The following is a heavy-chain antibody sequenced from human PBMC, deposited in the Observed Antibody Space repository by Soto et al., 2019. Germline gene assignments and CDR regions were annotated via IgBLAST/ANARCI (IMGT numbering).Heavy chain of an antibody. CDR2: IYYSGST. J-gene: IGHJ5*02. D-gene: IGHD6-19*01. CDR1: GGSISSGGYY. CDR3: ARVTRQWLVPNWFDP. Sequence: QVQLQESGPGLVKPSQTLSLTCTVSGGSISSGGYYWSWIRQHPGKGLEWIGYIYYSGSTYYNPSPKRRVTVSVDTSKNQFSLKLSSVTAADTAVYYCARVTRQWLVPNWFDPWGQGTLVTVSS. V-gene: IGHV4-31*03.